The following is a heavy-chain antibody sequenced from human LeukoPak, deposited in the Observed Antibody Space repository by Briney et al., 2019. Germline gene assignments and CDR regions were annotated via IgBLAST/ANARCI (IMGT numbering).Heavy chain of an antibody. V-gene: IGHV4-38-2*02. J-gene: IGHJ4*02. Sequence: PSETLSLTCTVSGYSISSGYYWGWIRQPPGKGLEWIGSIYHSGSTYYNPSLKSRVTISVDTSKNQFSLKLSSVTAADTAVYYCATLYSGYVGELGDYWGQGTLVTVSS. D-gene: IGHD5-12*01. CDR1: GYSISSGYY. CDR3: ATLYSGYVGELGDY. CDR2: IYHSGST.